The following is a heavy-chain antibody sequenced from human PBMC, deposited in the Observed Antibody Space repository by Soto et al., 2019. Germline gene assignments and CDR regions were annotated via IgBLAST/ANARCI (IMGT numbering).Heavy chain of an antibody. CDR3: TREGSAPYYYYGMDA. V-gene: IGHV1-8*01. D-gene: IGHD3-10*01. J-gene: IGHJ6*02. Sequence: ASVKVSCKASGYTFTSYDSNWVRQATGQGLEWMGWMNPNSGNTGYAQKFQGRVTMTADTSTNTAYMELRSLRSDDTAIYYCTREGSAPYYYYGMDAWGQGTTVTVSS. CDR2: MNPNSGNT. CDR1: GYTFTSYD.